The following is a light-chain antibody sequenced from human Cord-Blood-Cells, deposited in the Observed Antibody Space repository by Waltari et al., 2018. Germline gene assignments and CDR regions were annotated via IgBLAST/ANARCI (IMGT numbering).Light chain of an antibody. CDR3: CSYAGSSTFDV. V-gene: IGLV2-23*03. J-gene: IGLJ1*01. Sequence: QSALTQPASVSGSPGQSITIPCPGTSSDVGSYNLVPWYQQHPGKAPKLMIYEGSKRPSGVSNHFSGSKSGNTASLTISGLQAEDEADYYCCSYAGSSTFDVFGTGTKVTVL. CDR1: SSDVGSYNL. CDR2: EGS.